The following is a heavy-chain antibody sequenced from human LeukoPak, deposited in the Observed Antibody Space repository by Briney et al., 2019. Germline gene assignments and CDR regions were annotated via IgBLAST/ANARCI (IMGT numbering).Heavy chain of an antibody. D-gene: IGHD2-2*01. V-gene: IGHV4-31*03. CDR3: ARGEGYCSSTSCYVFDY. CDR2: IYYSVST. J-gene: IGHJ4*02. Sequence: PSQTLSLTCTVSGGSISSGGYYWSWIRQHPGKDLEWIGYIYYSVSTYYNPSLKSRVTISIDTSKNQSSLKLSSVTAADTAVYYCARGEGYCSSTSCYVFDYWGQGTLVTVSS. CDR1: GGSISSGGYY.